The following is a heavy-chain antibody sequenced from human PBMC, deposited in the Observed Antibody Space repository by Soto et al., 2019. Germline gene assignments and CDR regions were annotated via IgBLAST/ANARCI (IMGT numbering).Heavy chain of an antibody. D-gene: IGHD2-21*02. CDR3: AREVVTARVVDY. V-gene: IGHV4-34*01. Sequence: QVQLQQWGAGLLKPSETLSLTCAVYGGSFSGYYWSWIRQPPGKGLEWIGEINHSGSTNYNPSLTSRVTISVDTSKNQFSLKLSSVTAADTAVYYCAREVVTARVVDYWGQGTLVTVSS. CDR2: INHSGST. J-gene: IGHJ4*02. CDR1: GGSFSGYY.